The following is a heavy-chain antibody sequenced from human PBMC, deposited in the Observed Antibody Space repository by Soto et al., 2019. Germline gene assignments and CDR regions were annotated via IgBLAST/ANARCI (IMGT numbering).Heavy chain of an antibody. J-gene: IGHJ1*01. Sequence: SVKVSCKASGGTFSSYAISWVRQAPGQGLEWMGGIIPIFGTANYAQKLQGRVTMTTDTSTNTAYMELRSLRSDDTAVYYCARDDPPVQHWGQGTLVNVSS. CDR3: ARDDPPVQH. CDR2: IIPIFGTA. V-gene: IGHV1-69*05. CDR1: GGTFSSYA.